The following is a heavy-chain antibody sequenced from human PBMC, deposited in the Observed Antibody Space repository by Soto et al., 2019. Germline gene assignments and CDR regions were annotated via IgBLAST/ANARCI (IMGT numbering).Heavy chain of an antibody. D-gene: IGHD2-2*01. V-gene: IGHV4-59*08. CDR3: ARTLGYCISTSCYAAALETTVTTVGYYGMDV. J-gene: IGHJ6*02. CDR2: IYYSGST. Sequence: SETLSLTCAVYGGSFSGYYWSWIRQPPGKGLEWIGYIYYSGSTNYNPSLKSRVTISVDTSKNQFSLKLSSVTAADTAVYYCARTLGYCISTSCYAAALETTVTTVGYYGMDVWGQGTTVTVSS. CDR1: GGSFSGYY.